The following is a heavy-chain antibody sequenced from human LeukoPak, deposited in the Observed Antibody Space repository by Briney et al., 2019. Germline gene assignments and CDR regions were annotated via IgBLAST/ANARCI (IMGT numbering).Heavy chain of an antibody. CDR2: IYYSGCT. J-gene: IGHJ4*02. D-gene: IGHD5-12*01. CDR3: ASYSGSGGFFDY. V-gene: IGHV4-59*01. CDR1: GGSISSYY. Sequence: SETLSLTCTVSGGSISSYYWSWIRQPPGKGLEWIGHIYYSGCTNYNPSLKSRVTISVDSSKNQFSLKLSSVTAADTAVYYCASYSGSGGFFDYWGQGTLVTVSS.